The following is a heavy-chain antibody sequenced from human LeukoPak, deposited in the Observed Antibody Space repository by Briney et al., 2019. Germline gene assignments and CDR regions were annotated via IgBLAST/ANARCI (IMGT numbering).Heavy chain of an antibody. CDR3: AKSTMGYCSSTSCFHFDY. CDR2: ISGSGGST. CDR1: GFTFSSYA. V-gene: IGHV3-23*01. Sequence: GGSLRLSCAASGFTFSSYAMSWVRQAPGKGLEWVSAISGSGGSTYYADPMKGRFTISRDNSKNTLYLQMNSLRAEDTAVYYCAKSTMGYCSSTSCFHFDYWGQGTLVTVSS. D-gene: IGHD2-2*01. J-gene: IGHJ4*02.